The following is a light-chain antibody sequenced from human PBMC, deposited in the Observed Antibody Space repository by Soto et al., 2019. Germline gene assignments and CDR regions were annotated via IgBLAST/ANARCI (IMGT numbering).Light chain of an antibody. CDR2: QLS. J-gene: IGKJ4*01. V-gene: IGKV2-24*01. Sequence: DIVMTQTPLSSPVTLGQPASISCRSGQSLVHSDGNTYLSWLQQRPGQPPRLLIYQLSTRFSGVPDRFSGSGAGTDFTLKISRVEPEDVGVYYCMQATQVPLTLGGGTKLEIK. CDR3: MQATQVPLT. CDR1: QSLVHSDGNTY.